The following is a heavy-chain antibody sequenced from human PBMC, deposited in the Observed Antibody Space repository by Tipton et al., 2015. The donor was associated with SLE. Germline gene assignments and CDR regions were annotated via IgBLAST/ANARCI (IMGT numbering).Heavy chain of an antibody. CDR1: GGSISSGGYY. Sequence: LRLSCTVSGGSISSGGYYWTWIRQHPGKGLEWIGYIYNSGSTYYKPSLKSRVTISADTSKNQFSLKLYSVTAADTAVYYCGHYFYDATGNQSVDEWGQGALVTVSS. CDR3: GHYFYDATGNQSVDE. D-gene: IGHD3-22*01. V-gene: IGHV4-31*03. J-gene: IGHJ4*02. CDR2: IYNSGST.